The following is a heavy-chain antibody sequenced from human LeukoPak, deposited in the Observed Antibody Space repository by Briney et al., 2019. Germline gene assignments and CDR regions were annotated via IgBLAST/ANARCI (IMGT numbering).Heavy chain of an antibody. D-gene: IGHD4-17*01. CDR3: ARDKDLRGDYGSYFDS. J-gene: IGHJ4*02. CDR2: IKHDGSQK. Sequence: GGSLRLSCVASGFTFSTYWMSWVRQAPGKGLEWVAHIKHDGSQKYYVDSVKGRFTISSDNAENSLSLQMNSLRDEDTAVYFCARDKDLRGDYGSYFDSWGQGTLITVSS. V-gene: IGHV3-7*03. CDR1: GFTFSTYW.